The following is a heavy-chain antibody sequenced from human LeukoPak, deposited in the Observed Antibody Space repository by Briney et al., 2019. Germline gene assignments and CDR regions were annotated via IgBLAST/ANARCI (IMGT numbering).Heavy chain of an antibody. CDR1: GGSISSYY. Sequence: PSETLSLTCTASGGSISSYYWSWIRQPAGKGLEWIGRIYTSGSTNYNPSLKSRVTMSVDTSKNQFSLKLSSVTAADTAVYYCAREYYYDSSDAFDIWGQGTMVTVSS. J-gene: IGHJ3*02. CDR2: IYTSGST. D-gene: IGHD3-22*01. CDR3: AREYYYDSSDAFDI. V-gene: IGHV4-4*07.